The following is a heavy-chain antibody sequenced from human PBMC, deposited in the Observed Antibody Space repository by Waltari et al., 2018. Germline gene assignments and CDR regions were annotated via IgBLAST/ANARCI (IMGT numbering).Heavy chain of an antibody. V-gene: IGHV3-23*01. J-gene: IGHJ4*02. D-gene: IGHD2-8*01. CDR1: GRTFSFYA. Sequence: EVQLLESGGGLAQPGGSLALSCAASGRTFSFYALNWVRQAPGKGLEWVSGISGSGGSTYYADSVKGRFTISRDNSKNTLYLQMNSLRAEDTAVYYCAKDSPVLMVYAADYWGQGTMVTVSS. CDR2: ISGSGGST. CDR3: AKDSPVLMVYAADY.